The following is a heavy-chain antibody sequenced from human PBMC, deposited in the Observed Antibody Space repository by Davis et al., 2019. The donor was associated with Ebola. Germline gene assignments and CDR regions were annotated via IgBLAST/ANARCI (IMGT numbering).Heavy chain of an antibody. V-gene: IGHV3-74*01. CDR3: ASVKGTSWFDY. Sequence: GESLKISYAASGFTFSTYWMHWVRQAPGKGLVWVSRINADGSSPGYADSVKGRFTISRDNAKNTLHLQMHSLRAEDTAVYYCASVKGTSWFDYWGQGTLVTVSS. CDR1: GFTFSTYW. D-gene: IGHD6-13*01. CDR2: INADGSSP. J-gene: IGHJ4*02.